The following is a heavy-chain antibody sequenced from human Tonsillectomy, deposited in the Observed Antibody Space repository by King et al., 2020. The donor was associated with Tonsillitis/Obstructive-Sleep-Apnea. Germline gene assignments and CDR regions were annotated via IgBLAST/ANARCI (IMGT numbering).Heavy chain of an antibody. Sequence: VQLVESGGGLVQPGGSLRLSCAASGFTFSNYVMSWVRQAPGKGLQWVSAISGSGGSTDYADFVEGRFTISRDNSKNTLYLQMNSLRAEDTAVYYCANAVAGTWAPFDYWGQGTLVTVSS. D-gene: IGHD6-19*01. CDR2: ISGSGGST. J-gene: IGHJ4*02. CDR1: GFTFSNYV. V-gene: IGHV3-23*04. CDR3: ANAVAGTWAPFDY.